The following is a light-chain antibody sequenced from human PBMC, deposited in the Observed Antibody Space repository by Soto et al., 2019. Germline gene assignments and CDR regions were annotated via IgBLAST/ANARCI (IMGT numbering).Light chain of an antibody. J-gene: IGKJ4*01. CDR1: QGITSW. V-gene: IGKV1-12*01. CDR2: AAS. CDR3: QQTSSFPLT. Sequence: DIQMTQSPSFVSASVGDRVTITCRASQGITSWLAWYEQKPGRAPKLLIHAASSLESGVPSRFSGSGSGTDFTLTISSLQPEDFATYYCQQTSSFPLTCGGGTKVEIK.